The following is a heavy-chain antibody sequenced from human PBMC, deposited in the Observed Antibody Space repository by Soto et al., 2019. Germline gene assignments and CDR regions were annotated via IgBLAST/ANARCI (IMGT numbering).Heavy chain of an antibody. CDR3: ARDLPITIFGVVRDYYYCYGMDV. Sequence: ASVKVSCKASGYTFTSYYMHWVRQAPGQGLEWMGIINPSGGSTSYAQKFQGRVTMTRDTSTSTVYMELSSLRSEDTAVYYCARDLPITIFGVVRDYYYCYGMDVWGQGTTDSVSS. J-gene: IGHJ6*02. CDR1: GYTFTSYY. D-gene: IGHD3-3*01. V-gene: IGHV1-46*01. CDR2: INPSGGST.